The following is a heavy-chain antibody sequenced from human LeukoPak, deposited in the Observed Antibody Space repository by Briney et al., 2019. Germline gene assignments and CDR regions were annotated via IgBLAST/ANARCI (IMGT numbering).Heavy chain of an antibody. CDR3: ARNGAAAGSDWFDP. Sequence: SETLSLTCTVSGGSISFYYWSWIRRPPGKGLEWIGYIYYSGSTNYNPSLKSRVTISIDTSKNQFSLKLSSVTAADTAVYYCARNGAAAGSDWFDPWGQGTLVTVSS. CDR2: IYYSGST. J-gene: IGHJ5*02. D-gene: IGHD6-13*01. CDR1: GGSISFYY. V-gene: IGHV4-59*01.